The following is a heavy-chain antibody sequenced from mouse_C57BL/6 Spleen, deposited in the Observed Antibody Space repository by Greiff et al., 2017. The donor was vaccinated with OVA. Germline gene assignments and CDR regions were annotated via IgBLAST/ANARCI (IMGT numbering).Heavy chain of an antibody. V-gene: IGHV1-54*01. CDR3: ARWNYSNYDYYAMDD. D-gene: IGHD2-5*01. Sequence: QVQLQQSGAELVRPGTSVKVSCKASGYAFTNYLIEWVKQRPGQGLEWIGVINPGSGGTNYNEKFQGKATLTADKSSSTAYMQLSSLTSEDSAVYFCARWNYSNYDYYAMDDWGQGTSVTVSS. J-gene: IGHJ4*01. CDR2: INPGSGGT. CDR1: GYAFTNYL.